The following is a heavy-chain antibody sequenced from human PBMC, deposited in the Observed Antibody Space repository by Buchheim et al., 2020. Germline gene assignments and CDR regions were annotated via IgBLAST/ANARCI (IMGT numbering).Heavy chain of an antibody. CDR2: IYYSGST. Sequence: QVQLQESGAGLVKPSQTLSLTCTVSGGSISSGGYYWSWIRQHPGKGLEWIGYIYYSGSTYYNPSLKSRVVITVDKSKNQFSLKLSSVTAADTAVYYCARVAGRHEWSGYYNYYYYYGMDVWGQGTT. J-gene: IGHJ6*02. CDR1: GGSISSGGYY. D-gene: IGHD3-3*01. V-gene: IGHV4-31*03. CDR3: ARVAGRHEWSGYYNYYYYYGMDV.